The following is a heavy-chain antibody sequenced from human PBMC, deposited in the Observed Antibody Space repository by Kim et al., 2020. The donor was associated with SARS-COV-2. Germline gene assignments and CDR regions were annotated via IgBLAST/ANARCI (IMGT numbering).Heavy chain of an antibody. J-gene: IGHJ3*02. Sequence: SETLSLTCTVSGGSISSSSYYWGWIRQPPGKGLEWIGSIYYSGSTYYNPSLKSRVTISVDTSKNQFSLKLSSVTAADTAVYYCARDVPKLPYYYDSSGYYPGAFDIWGQGTMVTVSS. CDR2: IYYSGST. CDR3: ARDVPKLPYYYDSSGYYPGAFDI. D-gene: IGHD3-22*01. V-gene: IGHV4-39*07. CDR1: GGSISSSSYY.